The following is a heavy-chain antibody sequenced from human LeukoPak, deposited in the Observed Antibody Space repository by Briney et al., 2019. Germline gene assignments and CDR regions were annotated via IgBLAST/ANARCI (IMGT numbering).Heavy chain of an antibody. D-gene: IGHD6-13*01. V-gene: IGHV5-51*01. Sequence: GESLKISCKGSGYSFTSYWIGWVRQMPGKGLEWMGIIHPGGPETRYSPSFQGQVSISADKSITTAYLQWSRLKASDTAMYYCARQSRVSGSWYIIDYWGQGTLVTVSS. CDR3: ARQSRVSGSWYIIDY. CDR2: IHPGGPET. J-gene: IGHJ4*02. CDR1: GYSFTSYW.